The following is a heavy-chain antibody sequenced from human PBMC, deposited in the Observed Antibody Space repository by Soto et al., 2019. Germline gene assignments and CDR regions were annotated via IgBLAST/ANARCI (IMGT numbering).Heavy chain of an antibody. CDR2: IYYSGST. V-gene: IGHV4-59*01. Sequence: LTCTVSGGSISSYYWSWIRQPPGKGLEWIGYIYYSGSTNYNPSLKSRVTISVDTSKNQFSLKLSSVTAADTAVYYCARALITGPIDYWGQGTLVTVSS. J-gene: IGHJ4*02. D-gene: IGHD3-16*01. CDR1: GGSISSYY. CDR3: ARALITGPIDY.